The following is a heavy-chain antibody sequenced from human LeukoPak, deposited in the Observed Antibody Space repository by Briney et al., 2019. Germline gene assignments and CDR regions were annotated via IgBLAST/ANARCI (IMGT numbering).Heavy chain of an antibody. CDR3: ARVGYYGSGTFGY. CDR2: ISPDNGGT. CDR1: GYTFTVYH. Sequence: VSVKVSCKASGYTFTVYHLHWVRQAPGQGLEWMGWISPDNGGTNYAQKFQGRVTMTRDPSSTTAYMEMTRLTSADTAVYYCARVGYYGSGTFGYWGQGAQVTVSS. J-gene: IGHJ4*02. V-gene: IGHV1-2*02. D-gene: IGHD3-10*01.